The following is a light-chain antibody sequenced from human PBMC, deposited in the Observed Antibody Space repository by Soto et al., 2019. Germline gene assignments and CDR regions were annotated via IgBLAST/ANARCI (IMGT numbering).Light chain of an antibody. CDR3: QQYGTSQLT. Sequence: IVLTQSPGTLSLSPGERATLSCRAGQSVTSRYIAWYQQKPGQAPRLLVYGASTRATGIPVRFSGSGSGKHFTPTISRLEPDDFALYYCQQYGTSQLTFGGGTKGEI. V-gene: IGKV3-20*01. CDR2: GAS. J-gene: IGKJ4*01. CDR1: QSVTSRY.